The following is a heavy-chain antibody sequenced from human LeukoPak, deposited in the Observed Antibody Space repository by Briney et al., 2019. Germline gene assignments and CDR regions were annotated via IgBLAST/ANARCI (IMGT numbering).Heavy chain of an antibody. J-gene: IGHJ5*02. V-gene: IGHV4-59*08. Sequence: SETLFLTCTVSGGSISSYYWSWIRQPPGKGLEWIGYIYYSGSTNYNPSLKSRVTISVDTSKNQFSLKLSSVTAADTAVYYCARHVGMGATSRLNWFDPWGQGTLVTVSS. CDR3: ARHVGMGATSRLNWFDP. CDR2: IYYSGST. D-gene: IGHD1-26*01. CDR1: GGSISSYY.